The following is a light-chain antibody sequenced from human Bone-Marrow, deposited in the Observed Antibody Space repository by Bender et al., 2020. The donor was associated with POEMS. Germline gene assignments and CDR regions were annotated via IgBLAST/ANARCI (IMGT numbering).Light chain of an antibody. CDR2: SSH. V-gene: IGLV1-44*01. CDR3: AVWDDSLNGWV. Sequence: QSVLTQPPSASGTPGQRVTISCSGGSSNIGAHAVNWYQHLPGTAPKLLIYSSHRRPSEVPDRFSGSRSGTSASLAISGLQSEDEADYDCAVWDDSLNGWVFGGGTKLTV. CDR1: SSNIGAHA. J-gene: IGLJ3*02.